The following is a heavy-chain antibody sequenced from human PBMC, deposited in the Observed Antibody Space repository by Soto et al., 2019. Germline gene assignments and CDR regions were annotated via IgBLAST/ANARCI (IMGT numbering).Heavy chain of an antibody. CDR1: GFTFTSSA. CDR2: IVVGSGNT. Sequence: QMQLVQSGPEVKKPGTSVKVSCKASGFTFTSSAVQWVRQARGQRLEWIGWIVVGSGNTNYAQKFQERVTITRDMSTSTAYMELSSLRSEDTAVYYCAADRGSGSFHYYYYGMDVWGQGTTVTVSS. D-gene: IGHD3-10*01. V-gene: IGHV1-58*01. J-gene: IGHJ6*02. CDR3: AADRGSGSFHYYYYGMDV.